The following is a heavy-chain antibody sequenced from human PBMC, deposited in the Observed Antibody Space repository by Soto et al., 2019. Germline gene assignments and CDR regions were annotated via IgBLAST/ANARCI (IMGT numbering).Heavy chain of an antibody. CDR1: GGSFSGYY. CDR2: INHSGST. Sequence: SETLSLTCAVYGGSFSGYYWSWIRQPPGKGLEWIGEINHSGSTNYNPSLKSRVTISVDTSKNQFSLKLSSVTAADTAVYYCASRLGSSSETNYYYYGMDVWGQGTTVTVSS. J-gene: IGHJ6*02. D-gene: IGHD6-6*01. CDR3: ASRLGSSSETNYYYYGMDV. V-gene: IGHV4-34*01.